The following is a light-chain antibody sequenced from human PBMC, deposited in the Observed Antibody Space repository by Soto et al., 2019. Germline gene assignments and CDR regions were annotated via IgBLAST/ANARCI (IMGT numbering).Light chain of an antibody. CDR3: QQRSIWPPWT. Sequence: DIVLTQSPGTLSLSPGERATLSCRASQSVSGSRLAWYQQKLGQAPRLLIYDASIRATGVPARFSGSGSGTDFSLTISSLEPEDFAIYYCQQRSIWPPWTFGQGTKVDI. V-gene: IGKV3D-20*02. J-gene: IGKJ1*01. CDR1: QSVSGSR. CDR2: DAS.